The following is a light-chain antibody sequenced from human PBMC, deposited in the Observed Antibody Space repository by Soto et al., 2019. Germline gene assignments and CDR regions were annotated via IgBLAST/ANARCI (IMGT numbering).Light chain of an antibody. J-gene: IGLJ1*01. CDR1: NSDVGTHNL. V-gene: IGLV2-23*01. CDR2: EGT. CDR3: SSYALL. Sequence: QSALTQPASMAGSLGQSITISCTGTNSDVGTHNLVSWYQQHPGKAPKLIIYEGTKRPSGVSNRFSGSKSGNTASLTISGLQAEDEADYYCSSYALLFGPGTHVTVL.